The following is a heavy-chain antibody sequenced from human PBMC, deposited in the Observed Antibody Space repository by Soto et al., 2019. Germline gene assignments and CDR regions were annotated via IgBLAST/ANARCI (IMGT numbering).Heavy chain of an antibody. J-gene: IGHJ6*02. CDR3: AKDRVSGSPFYYYYYGMDV. Sequence: GGSLRLSCAASGFTFSSYGMHWVRQAPGKGLEWVAVISYDGSNKYYADSVKGRFTISRDNSKNTLYLQMNSLRAEDTAVYYCAKDRVSGSPFYYYYYGMDVWGQGTTVTVSS. D-gene: IGHD6-13*01. CDR2: ISYDGSNK. CDR1: GFTFSSYG. V-gene: IGHV3-30*18.